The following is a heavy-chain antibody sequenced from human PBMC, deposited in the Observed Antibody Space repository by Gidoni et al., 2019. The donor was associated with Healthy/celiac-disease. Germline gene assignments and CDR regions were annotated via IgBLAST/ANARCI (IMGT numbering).Heavy chain of an antibody. D-gene: IGHD3-22*01. J-gene: IGHJ6*02. CDR1: GFTFSSYG. CDR3: ARDSVITEPWRKYYYGMDV. V-gene: IGHV3-33*01. CDR2: IWYDGSNK. Sequence: QVQLVESGGGVVQPGRSLRLSCAASGFTFSSYGMHWVRQAPGKGLEWVAVIWYDGSNKYYADSVKGRFTISRDNSKNTLYLQMNSLRAEDTAVYYCARDSVITEPWRKYYYGMDVWGQGTTVTVSS.